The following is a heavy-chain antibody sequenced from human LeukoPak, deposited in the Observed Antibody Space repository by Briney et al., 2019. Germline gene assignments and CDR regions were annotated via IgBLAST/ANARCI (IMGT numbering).Heavy chain of an antibody. V-gene: IGHV3-23*01. Sequence: GGSLRLSCAASGFTFSSYAMSWVRQAPGKGLEWGSAISGSGGSTYYADSVKGRFTIPRGNSKDTLYLQMNSLRAEDTAVYYRAKDRVAVAGWYFDLWGRGTLVTVSS. CDR3: AKDRVAVAGWYFDL. J-gene: IGHJ2*01. CDR1: GFTFSSYA. D-gene: IGHD6-19*01. CDR2: ISGSGGST.